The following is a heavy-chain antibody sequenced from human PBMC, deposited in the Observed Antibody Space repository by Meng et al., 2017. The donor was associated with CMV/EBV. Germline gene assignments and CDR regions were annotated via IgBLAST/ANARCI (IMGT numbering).Heavy chain of an antibody. CDR1: GFTFSSYA. V-gene: IGHV3-30*04. CDR3: ARGSAYSGSCVDY. CDR2: ISYDGSNK. Sequence: GESLKISCAASGFTFSSYAMHWVRQAPGKGLEWVAVISYDGSNKYYADSVKGQFTISRDNSKNTLYLQMNSLRAEDTAVYYCARGSAYSGSCVDYWGQGTLVTVSS. J-gene: IGHJ4*02. D-gene: IGHD1-26*01.